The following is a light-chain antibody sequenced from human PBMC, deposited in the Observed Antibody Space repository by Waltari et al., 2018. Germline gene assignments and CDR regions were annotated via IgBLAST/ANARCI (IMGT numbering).Light chain of an antibody. CDR1: SSDVGGYNY. Sequence: QSALTQPASVSGSPGQSITISCTGTSSDVGGYNYVSWYQQHPGTAPKLMIYDVSKRPSGVSNRFSGSKSGNTASLTISGLQAEDEADYYCSSYTSSSTLYVFGTGTKVTVL. CDR2: DVS. V-gene: IGLV2-14*01. J-gene: IGLJ1*01. CDR3: SSYTSSSTLYV.